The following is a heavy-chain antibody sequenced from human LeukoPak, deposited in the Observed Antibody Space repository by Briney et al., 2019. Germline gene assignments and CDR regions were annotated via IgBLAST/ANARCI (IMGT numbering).Heavy chain of an antibody. CDR1: GFTFSTYA. CDR2: ISSNGGST. Sequence: GGSLRLSCAASGFTFSTYAMHWVRQAPGRGLECVSAISSNGGSTFYADSVKGRFTISRDNSKNPLYLQMGSLTAEDMAVYFCARSLTGVAPTYDYWGQGTLVTVSS. V-gene: IGHV3-64*02. CDR3: ARSLTGVAPTYDY. D-gene: IGHD3-9*01. J-gene: IGHJ4*02.